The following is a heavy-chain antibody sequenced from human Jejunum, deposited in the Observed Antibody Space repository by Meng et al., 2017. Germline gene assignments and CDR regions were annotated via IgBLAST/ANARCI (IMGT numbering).Heavy chain of an antibody. CDR2: IYYSENT. CDR3: ARGPWDSSGWPEYFQH. V-gene: IGHV4-39*07. CDR1: GGFISSSSWY. D-gene: IGHD6-19*01. J-gene: IGHJ1*01. Sequence: QLEGVGPGMVKPSGTLSLTWFAPGGFISSSSWYWGWIRQPPGKGLEWIGSIYYSENTYYHPSLKSRVTISVDTSKNQFSLKLSSVTAADTAVYYCARGPWDSSGWPEYFQHWGQGTLVTVAS.